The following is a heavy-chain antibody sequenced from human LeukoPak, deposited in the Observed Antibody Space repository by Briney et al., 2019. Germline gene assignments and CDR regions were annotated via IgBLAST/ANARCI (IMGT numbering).Heavy chain of an antibody. J-gene: IGHJ6*03. CDR1: GSTFSSTW. V-gene: IGHV3-74*01. Sequence: GGSLRLSCVVSGSTFSSTWMHWVRQAPGKGLVWVSRITSDGRSTSYADSVKGRFTISRDNAKNSLYLQMISLRAEDTAVYYCASAPNPYSSSWYGSNYYYYYMDVWGKGTTVTVSS. D-gene: IGHD6-13*01. CDR3: ASAPNPYSSSWYGSNYYYYYMDV. CDR2: ITSDGRST.